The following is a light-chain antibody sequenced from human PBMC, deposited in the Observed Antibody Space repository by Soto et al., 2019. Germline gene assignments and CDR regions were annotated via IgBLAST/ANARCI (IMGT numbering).Light chain of an antibody. J-gene: IGLJ2*01. V-gene: IGLV2-14*01. CDR1: SSDVGGYNY. CDR3: SSFASSSTPHVV. Sequence: QSALTQPASVSGSPGQSITISCTGTSSDVGGYNYVSWYQQHPGKAPKLMIYDVSDRPSGVSNRFSGSKSGNTASLTISGLQAEDEADYYCSSFASSSTPHVVFGGGTKLTVL. CDR2: DVS.